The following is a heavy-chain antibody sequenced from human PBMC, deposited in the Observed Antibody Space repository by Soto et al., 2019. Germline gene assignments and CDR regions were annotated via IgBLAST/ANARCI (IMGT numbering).Heavy chain of an antibody. CDR3: ARDWSNYDFWSGYFRADY. J-gene: IGHJ4*02. CDR2: ISAYNGNT. CDR1: GYTFTSYG. D-gene: IGHD3-3*01. Sequence: ASVKVSCKAAGYTFTSYGISLVRQAPGQGLEWMGWISAYNGNTNYAQKLQGRVTMTTDTSTSTAYMELRSLRSDDTAVYYCARDWSNYDFWSGYFRADYWGQGTLVTVSS. V-gene: IGHV1-18*01.